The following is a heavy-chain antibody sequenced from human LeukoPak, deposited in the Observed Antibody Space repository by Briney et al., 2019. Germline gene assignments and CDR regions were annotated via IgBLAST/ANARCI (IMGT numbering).Heavy chain of an antibody. J-gene: IGHJ4*02. CDR3: ARLRFYGSGTYYDYYFDY. V-gene: IGHV4-4*02. CDR1: GGSISSSNW. Sequence: PSETLSLTCAVSGGSISSSNWWSWVRQPPGKGLEWIGEIYHSGSTNYNPSLKSRVTISVDKSKNQFSLKLSSVPAADTAVFYCARLRFYGSGTYYDYYFDYWGQGTLVTVSP. D-gene: IGHD3-10*01. CDR2: IYHSGST.